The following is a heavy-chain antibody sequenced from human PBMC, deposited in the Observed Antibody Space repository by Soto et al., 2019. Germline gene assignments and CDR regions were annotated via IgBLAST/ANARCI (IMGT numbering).Heavy chain of an antibody. CDR1: GFTVSSKY. D-gene: IGHD6-19*01. V-gene: IGHV3-53*01. CDR3: VQTTGWPGFDF. J-gene: IGHJ4*02. Sequence: EVQLVESGGGLIQPGGSLRLSCAASGFTVSSKYMTWVRQAPGKGLEWVSVIYGGGTTYYADSVKGRFTISRDNSKNTFYLQMNSLRAEATAVYYCVQTTGWPGFDFWGQGTLVTVSS. CDR2: IYGGGTT.